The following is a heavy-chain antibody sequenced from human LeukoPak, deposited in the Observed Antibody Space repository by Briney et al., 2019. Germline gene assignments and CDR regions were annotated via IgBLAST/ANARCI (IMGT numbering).Heavy chain of an antibody. J-gene: IGHJ5*02. V-gene: IGHV1-69*13. CDR1: GGTFSSYA. CDR2: IIPIFGTA. Sequence: SVKVSCKASGGTFSSYAISWVRQAPGQGLEWMGGIIPIFGTANYAQKFQGRVTITADESTSTAYMELSSLRSEDTAVYYCARDTLTDYGDYGHWFDPWDQGTLVTVSS. D-gene: IGHD4-17*01. CDR3: ARDTLTDYGDYGHWFDP.